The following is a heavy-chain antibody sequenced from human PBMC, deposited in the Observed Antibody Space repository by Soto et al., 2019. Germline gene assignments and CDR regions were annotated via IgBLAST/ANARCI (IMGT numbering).Heavy chain of an antibody. CDR1: GGTFSSYA. V-gene: IGHV1-69*13. J-gene: IGHJ4*02. D-gene: IGHD6-6*01. Sequence: ASVKVSCKASGGTFSSYAISWVRQAPGQGLEWTGGIIPIFGTANYAQKFQGRVTITADESTSTAYMELSSLRSEDTAVYYCARALASSIAARPDYWGQGTLVTVSS. CDR3: ARALASSIAARPDY. CDR2: IIPIFGTA.